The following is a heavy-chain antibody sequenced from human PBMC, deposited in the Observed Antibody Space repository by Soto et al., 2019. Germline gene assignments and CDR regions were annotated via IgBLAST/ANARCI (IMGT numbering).Heavy chain of an antibody. CDR1: GFTFSNAW. Sequence: EVQLVESGGGLVKPGGSLRLSCAASGFTFSNAWMSWVRQAPGKGLEWVGRIKSKTDGGTTDYAAPVKARFTISRDDSKNTLYLQMNSLKTEDTAVYYCTTGSGWNPCYFDLWGRGTLVTVSS. CDR2: IKSKTDGGTT. J-gene: IGHJ2*01. V-gene: IGHV3-15*01. D-gene: IGHD6-19*01. CDR3: TTGSGWNPCYFDL.